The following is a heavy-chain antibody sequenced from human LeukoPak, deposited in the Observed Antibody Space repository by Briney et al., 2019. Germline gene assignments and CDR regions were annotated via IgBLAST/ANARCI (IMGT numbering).Heavy chain of an antibody. D-gene: IGHD3-10*01. CDR2: ISGSGGST. CDR1: GFTFSSYA. CDR3: AKGVRSMVRGVDPLDD. J-gene: IGHJ4*02. Sequence: LPGGSLRLSCAASGFTFSSYAMSWVRQAPGKGLEWVSAISGSGGSTYYADSVKGRFTISRDNSKNTLYLQMNSLRAEDTAVYYCAKGVRSMVRGVDPLDDWGQGTLVTVSS. V-gene: IGHV3-23*01.